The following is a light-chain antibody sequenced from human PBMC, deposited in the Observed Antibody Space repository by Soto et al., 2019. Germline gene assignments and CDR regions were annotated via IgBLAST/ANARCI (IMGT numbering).Light chain of an antibody. J-gene: IGKJ5*01. Sequence: EVVLTQSPGTLSLSPGERATLSCRASQSVSSRLAWYQQKSGQAPRLLISGASSRATGIPDRFSGSGSGTDFTLTISRLEPEDFAVYYCQQYGSSGTFGQGTRLEIK. CDR2: GAS. CDR1: QSVSSR. CDR3: QQYGSSGT. V-gene: IGKV3-20*01.